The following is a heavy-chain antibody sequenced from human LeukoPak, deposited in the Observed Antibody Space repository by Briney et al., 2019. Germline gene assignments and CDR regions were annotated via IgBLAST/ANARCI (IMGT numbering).Heavy chain of an antibody. J-gene: IGHJ5*02. Sequence: ASVKVSCKASGYSFADYYMHWVRQAPGQGLEWMGLINPTGGSTGYAQKFQGRVTMTRDMSTSTDYMELSSLRSEDTAIYYCARDNSVGDNAWWFDPWGQGTLVTVSS. V-gene: IGHV1-46*01. CDR3: ARDNSVGDNAWWFDP. D-gene: IGHD1-26*01. CDR2: INPTGGST. CDR1: GYSFADYY.